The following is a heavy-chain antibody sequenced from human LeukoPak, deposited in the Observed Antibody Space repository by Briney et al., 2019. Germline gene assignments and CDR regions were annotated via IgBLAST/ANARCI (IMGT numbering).Heavy chain of an antibody. CDR3: ARLSSYYYVSYFYYYMDV. D-gene: IGHD3-10*02. CDR2: IKKDERER. CDR1: GFTFSSYW. V-gene: IGHV3-7*01. J-gene: IGHJ6*03. Sequence: GGSLRLSCAGSGFTFSSYWMTWVRQSQGKGPEWVANIKKDERERYNVDSVKGRFTISRDNAKNSVYLHMNSLRAEDTALYYCARLSSYYYVSYFYYYMDVWGKGTTVTVSS.